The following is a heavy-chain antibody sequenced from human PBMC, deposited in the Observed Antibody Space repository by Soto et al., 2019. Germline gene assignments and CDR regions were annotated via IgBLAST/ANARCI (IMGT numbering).Heavy chain of an antibody. CDR3: AREGTSRGSHRNGMDV. V-gene: IGHV6-1*01. CDR2: TYYRSKWYN. CDR1: GDSVSSNSAA. J-gene: IGHJ6*02. Sequence: QVQLQQSGPGLVKPSQTLSLTCAISGDSVSSNSAAWNWIRQSPSRGLEWLGRTYYRSKWYNDYAVSVKSRITITPATSKNQFSLQLISVTPEDTAVYYCAREGTSRGSHRNGMDVWGQGTTVTVSS. D-gene: IGHD1-1*01.